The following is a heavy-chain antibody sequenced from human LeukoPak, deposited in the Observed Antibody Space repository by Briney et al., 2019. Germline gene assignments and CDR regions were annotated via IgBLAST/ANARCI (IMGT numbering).Heavy chain of an antibody. CDR2: ISSSSSYI. J-gene: IGHJ4*02. CDR3: ARDGVGATPFDY. V-gene: IGHV3-21*01. CDR1: GFTFSSYS. D-gene: IGHD1-26*01. Sequence: GGSLRLSCAASGFTFSSYSMNWVRQAPGMGLEWVSSISSSSSYIYYADSVKGRFTISRDNAKNSLYLQMNSLRAEDTAVYYCARDGVGATPFDYWGQGTLVTVSS.